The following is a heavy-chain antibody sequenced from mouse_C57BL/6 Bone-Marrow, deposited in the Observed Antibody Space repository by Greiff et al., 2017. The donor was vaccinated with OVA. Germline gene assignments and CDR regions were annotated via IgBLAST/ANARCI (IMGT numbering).Heavy chain of an antibody. CDR1: GYTFTDYY. V-gene: IGHV1-26*01. Sequence: EVQLQQSGPELVKPGASVKISCKASGYTFTDYYMNWVKQSHGKSLEWIGDINPNNGGTSYNQKFKGKATLTVDKSSSTAYMELRSLTSEDSAVYYCARAILRLYAMDYWGQGPSVTVSS. D-gene: IGHD1-1*01. J-gene: IGHJ4*01. CDR2: INPNNGGT. CDR3: ARAILRLYAMDY.